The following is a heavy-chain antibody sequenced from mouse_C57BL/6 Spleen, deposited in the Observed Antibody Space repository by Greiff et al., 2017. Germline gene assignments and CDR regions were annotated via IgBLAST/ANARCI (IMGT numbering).Heavy chain of an antibody. V-gene: IGHV2-9-1*01. CDR1: GFSLTSYA. CDR2: IWTGGGT. Sequence: QVQLKVSGPGLVAPSQSLSITCTVSGFSLTSYAISWVRQPPGKGLEWLGVIWTGGGTNYNSALKSRLSISKDNSKIQVFLKMNSLQTDDTARYYCAIANWDHYYAMDYWGQGTSVTVSS. D-gene: IGHD4-1*01. J-gene: IGHJ4*01. CDR3: AIANWDHYYAMDY.